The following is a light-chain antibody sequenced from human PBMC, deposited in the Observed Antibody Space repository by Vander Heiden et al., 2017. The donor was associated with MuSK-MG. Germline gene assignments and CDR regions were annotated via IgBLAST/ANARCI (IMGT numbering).Light chain of an antibody. Sequence: SSDLTQDPAVSVALGQTVRITCQGDSLRSFYASWYQQKPGQAPVLVIYAKNNRPSGIPDRFSGSNSGNTASLTIAGAQAEDEADYYCCSRDRSGDHFVFGGGTQLTVL. J-gene: IGLJ3*02. CDR2: AKN. CDR1: SLRSFY. V-gene: IGLV3-19*01. CDR3: CSRDRSGDHFV.